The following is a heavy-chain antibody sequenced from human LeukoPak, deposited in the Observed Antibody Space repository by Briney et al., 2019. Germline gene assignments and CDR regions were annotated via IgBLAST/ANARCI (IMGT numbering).Heavy chain of an antibody. Sequence: ASVKVSCKASGYTFTGYYMHWVRQAPGQGLEWMGWINPNSGGTNYAQKFQGRVTMTRDTSISTAYMELSRLRSDDTAVYYCARGYRERESGMLRNWYFDLWGRGTLVTVSS. J-gene: IGHJ2*01. D-gene: IGHD2-8*01. CDR3: ARGYRERESGMLRNWYFDL. V-gene: IGHV1-2*02. CDR1: GYTFTGYY. CDR2: INPNSGGT.